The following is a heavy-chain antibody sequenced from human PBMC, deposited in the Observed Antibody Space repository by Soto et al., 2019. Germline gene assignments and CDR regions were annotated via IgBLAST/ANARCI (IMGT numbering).Heavy chain of an antibody. CDR3: SRGYPPRDQLGNLPGAF. J-gene: IGHJ4*02. Sequence: QVQLVQSGAEVMQPGASVKVSCKASGYTFTSYYIQWVRQAPGQGLEWMGIINPSGGSTNYAQKCHGRLTMTTNTSTSTVYMELSSLRSEDTAIYYCSRGYPPRDQLGNLPGAFWGQGTLVTVSS. CDR2: INPSGGST. D-gene: IGHD1-1*01. CDR1: GYTFTSYY. V-gene: IGHV1-46*03.